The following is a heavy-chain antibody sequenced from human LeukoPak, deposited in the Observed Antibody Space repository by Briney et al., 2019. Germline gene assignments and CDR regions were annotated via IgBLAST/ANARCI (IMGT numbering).Heavy chain of an antibody. J-gene: IGHJ6*03. CDR2: IDWDDDK. D-gene: IGHD3-3*01. CDR1: GFSLSTSGMC. Sequence: GPALVKPTQTLTLTCTFSGFSLSTSGMCVSWIRQPPGKALEWLARIDWDDDKYYSTSLKTRLTISKDTSKNQVVLTMTNMDPVDTATYYCARLTKSGYPYYYYYMDVWGKGTTVTVSS. CDR3: ARLTKSGYPYYYYYMDV. V-gene: IGHV2-70*11.